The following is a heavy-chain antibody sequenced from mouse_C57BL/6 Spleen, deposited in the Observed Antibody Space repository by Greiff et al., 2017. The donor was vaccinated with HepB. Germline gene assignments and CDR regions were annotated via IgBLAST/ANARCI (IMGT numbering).Heavy chain of an antibody. J-gene: IGHJ2*01. Sequence: VQLQQSGPELVKPGASVKLSCKASGYTFTSYDINGVKQRPGQGLEWMGWIYPRDGSTKYNEKFKGKATLTVDTSASTAYMELHSLTSEDSAVYFCAISHNWVYFDYWGQGTTLTVSS. D-gene: IGHD4-1*01. V-gene: IGHV1-85*01. CDR2: IYPRDGST. CDR1: GYTFTSYD. CDR3: AISHNWVYFDY.